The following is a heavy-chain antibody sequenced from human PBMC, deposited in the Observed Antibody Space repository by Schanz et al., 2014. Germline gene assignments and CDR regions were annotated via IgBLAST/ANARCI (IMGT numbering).Heavy chain of an antibody. J-gene: IGHJ3*02. CDR1: GYTFTSYG. D-gene: IGHD3-16*02. CDR2: INAHTGNT. V-gene: IGHV1-18*01. CDR3: ARVHIATYRYNSPGAFDI. Sequence: QGQLVQSGAEVKKPGASVKVSCKASGYTFTSYGITWVRQAPGQGLEWMGWINAHTGNTQYAQKCQGRVNMTRDTVTTTVHLELTRLRTDDTAIYYCARVHIATYRYNSPGAFDIWGQGTRVTVSS.